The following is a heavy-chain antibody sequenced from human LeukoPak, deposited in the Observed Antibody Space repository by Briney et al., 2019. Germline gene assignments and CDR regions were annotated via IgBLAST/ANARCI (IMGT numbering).Heavy chain of an antibody. V-gene: IGHV5-51*01. CDR3: ASVRSGYLYYFDY. Sequence: GESLKISCKGSGYSFTSYWIGWVRQMPGKGLEWMGIIYPGDSDTRYSPSFQGQVTISADKSISTAYLQWGSLKASDTAMYYCASVRSGYLYYFDYWGQGTLVTVSS. D-gene: IGHD3-3*01. CDR2: IYPGDSDT. CDR1: GYSFTSYW. J-gene: IGHJ4*02.